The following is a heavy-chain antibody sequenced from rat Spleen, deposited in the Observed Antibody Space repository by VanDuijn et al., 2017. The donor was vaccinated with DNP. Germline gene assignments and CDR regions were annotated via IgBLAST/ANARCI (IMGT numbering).Heavy chain of an antibody. CDR1: GFTFSDYN. D-gene: IGHD1-11*01. CDR2: ISYFGDNT. J-gene: IGHJ3*01. CDR3: ARGRWFAY. Sequence: EVRLVESGGGLVQPGRSLKLSCAASGFTFSDYNMAWVRQAPKKGLEWVAYISYFGDNTYSGDSVKGRFTISRDDAKTTLYLQMDSLGSEDTATYYCARGRWFAYWGQGTLVTVSS. V-gene: IGHV5-22*01.